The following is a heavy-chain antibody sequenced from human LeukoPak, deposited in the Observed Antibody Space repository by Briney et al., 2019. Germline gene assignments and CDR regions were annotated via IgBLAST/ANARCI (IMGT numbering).Heavy chain of an antibody. J-gene: IGHJ4*02. CDR1: GFTFSDYY. V-gene: IGHV3-11*05. D-gene: IGHD6-19*01. CDR2: ISSSSSYT. CDR3: ARVRTPGIAVAGFDY. Sequence: GGSLRLSCAASGFTFSDYYMSWIRPAPGKGVEWVSYISSSSSYTNYADSVKGRFTISRDNAKNSLYLQMNSLRAEDTAVYYCARVRTPGIAVAGFDYWGQGTLVTVSS.